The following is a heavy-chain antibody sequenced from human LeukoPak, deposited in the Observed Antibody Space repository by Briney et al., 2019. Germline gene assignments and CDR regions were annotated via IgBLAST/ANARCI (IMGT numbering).Heavy chain of an antibody. V-gene: IGHV1-2*02. CDR1: GYTFTGYY. J-gene: IGHJ1*01. CDR2: INPNSGGT. Sequence: ASVKVSCKASGYTFTGYYMHWVRQAPGQGLEWMGWINPNSGGTNYAQKFQGRVTMTRDTSISTAYMELSRLRSDDTAVHYCARDSYYDSSGYYSSEYFQHWGQGTLVTVSS. CDR3: ARDSYYDSSGYYSSEYFQH. D-gene: IGHD3-22*01.